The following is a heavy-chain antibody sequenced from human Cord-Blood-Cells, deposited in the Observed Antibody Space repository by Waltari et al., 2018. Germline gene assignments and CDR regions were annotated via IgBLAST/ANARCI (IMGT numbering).Heavy chain of an antibody. CDR1: GFTVSSNY. CDR2: IYSGGST. D-gene: IGHD1-26*01. Sequence: EVQLVETGGGLIQPGGSLRLSCAASGFTVSSNYMSWVRQAPGKGLEWVSVIYSGGSTYYADSVKGRFTISRDNSKNTLYLQMNSLRAEDTAVYYCARDNNIVGANWFDPWGQGTLVTVSS. J-gene: IGHJ5*02. CDR3: ARDNNIVGANWFDP. V-gene: IGHV3-53*02.